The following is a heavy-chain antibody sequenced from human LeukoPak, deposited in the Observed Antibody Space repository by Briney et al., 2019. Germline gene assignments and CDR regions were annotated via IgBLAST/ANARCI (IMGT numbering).Heavy chain of an antibody. CDR2: ISASGGST. Sequence: GGSLRLSCAASGFTFSSSAMSWVRQAPGKGLEWVSVISASGGSTHYADSVKGRFTISRDNSKNTLYLQMNSLRPEDTAIYYCARSNDFWSGPLRNYYYYMDVWGKGTTVTVSS. CDR3: ARSNDFWSGPLRNYYYYMDV. J-gene: IGHJ6*03. V-gene: IGHV3-23*01. CDR1: GFTFSSSA. D-gene: IGHD3-3*01.